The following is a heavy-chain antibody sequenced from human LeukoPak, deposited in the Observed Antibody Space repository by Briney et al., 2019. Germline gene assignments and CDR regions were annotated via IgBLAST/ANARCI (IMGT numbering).Heavy chain of an antibody. CDR1: GGTFSSYA. V-gene: IGHV7-4-1*02. CDR2: INTNTGNP. Sequence: ASVKVSCKASGGTFSSYAISWVRQAPGQGLEWMGWINTNTGNPTYAQGFTGRFVFSLDTSVSTAYLQISSLKAEDTAVYYCARSLRYFDWLPNDAFDIWGQGTMVTVSS. J-gene: IGHJ3*02. D-gene: IGHD3-9*01. CDR3: ARSLRYFDWLPNDAFDI.